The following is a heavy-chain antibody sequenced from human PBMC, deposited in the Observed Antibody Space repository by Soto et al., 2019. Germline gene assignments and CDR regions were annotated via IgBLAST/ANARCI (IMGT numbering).Heavy chain of an antibody. CDR3: ARDFFGVVIIGPYYFDY. V-gene: IGHV3-7*01. CDR2: IKQDGSEK. D-gene: IGHD3-3*01. Sequence: GGSLRLSCAASGVTFSSYWRSWVRQAPGKGLEWVANIKQDGSEKYYVDSVKGRFTISRDNAKNSLYLQMNSLRAEDTAVYYWARDFFGVVIIGPYYFDYWGQGTLVTVSS. CDR1: GVTFSSYW. J-gene: IGHJ4*02.